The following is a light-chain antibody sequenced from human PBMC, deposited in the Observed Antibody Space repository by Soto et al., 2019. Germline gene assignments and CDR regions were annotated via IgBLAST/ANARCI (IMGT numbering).Light chain of an antibody. V-gene: IGKV1-39*01. CDR2: AAS. Sequence: DIQITQSPSSLSASVGDRVSVTCRASQSISTFLNWYQQRPGEAPKLLIYAASSLQSGVPSRFSGSGSWADFTLTIGSLQTEDFATYYCQQSYTTPRKFGQGTKVEVK. CDR3: QQSYTTPRK. CDR1: QSISTF. J-gene: IGKJ1*01.